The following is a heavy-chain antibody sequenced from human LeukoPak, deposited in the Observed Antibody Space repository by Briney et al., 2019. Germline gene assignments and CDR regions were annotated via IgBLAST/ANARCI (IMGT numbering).Heavy chain of an antibody. Sequence: SETVSLTCTVSGGSISNYYWSWIRQPPGKGLEWIGYVSASGSTKYNPSLNSRVTKSLDTSKSQFSLRLSSVTVADTAVYYCARRGGSGSSYCFDPWGQGTLVTVSS. D-gene: IGHD1-26*01. CDR1: GGSISNYY. V-gene: IGHV4-59*08. CDR3: ARRGGSGSSYCFDP. CDR2: VSASGST. J-gene: IGHJ5*02.